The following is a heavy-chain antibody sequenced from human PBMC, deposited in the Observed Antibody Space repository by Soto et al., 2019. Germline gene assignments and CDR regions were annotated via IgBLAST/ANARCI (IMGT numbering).Heavy chain of an antibody. CDR2: ISGGGDST. CDR3: AKEQAAGAYYYYYGLDV. D-gene: IGHD6-13*01. V-gene: IGHV3-23*01. Sequence: GGSLRLSCAASGFIFSSYAMSWVRQAPGKGLGWVSAISGGGDSTYYADSVKGRFTISRDNSKNTVYLQMNSLRVEDTAVYYCAKEQAAGAYYYYYGLDVWGLGTTVTVSS. J-gene: IGHJ6*02. CDR1: GFIFSSYA.